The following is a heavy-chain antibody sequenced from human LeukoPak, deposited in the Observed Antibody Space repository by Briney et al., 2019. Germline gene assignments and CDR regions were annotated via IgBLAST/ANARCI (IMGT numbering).Heavy chain of an antibody. D-gene: IGHD1-1*01. Sequence: GGSLRLSCAASGFTFSSCEMNWVRQAPGKGLEWVSYISSSGTTIYHADSVKGRSTISRDNAKNSLYLQMNSLRAEDAGLYYCAGGPTTGNLDYWGQGSLVTVSS. V-gene: IGHV3-48*03. CDR2: ISSSGTTI. CDR3: AGGPTTGNLDY. CDR1: GFTFSSCE. J-gene: IGHJ4*02.